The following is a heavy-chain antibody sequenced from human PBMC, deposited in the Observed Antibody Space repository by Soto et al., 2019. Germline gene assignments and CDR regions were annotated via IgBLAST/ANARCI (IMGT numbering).Heavy chain of an antibody. D-gene: IGHD1-26*01. Sequence: PSDTLSLTCTFYGGSISSYYWSWIRQPPGKGLEWIGYIYYSGSTNYNPSLKSRVTISVDTSKNQFSLKLSSVTAADTAVYYCARVHLTPGSGFDPWGQGTLVTVSS. CDR3: ARVHLTPGSGFDP. J-gene: IGHJ5*02. CDR1: GGSISSYY. CDR2: IYYSGST. V-gene: IGHV4-59*01.